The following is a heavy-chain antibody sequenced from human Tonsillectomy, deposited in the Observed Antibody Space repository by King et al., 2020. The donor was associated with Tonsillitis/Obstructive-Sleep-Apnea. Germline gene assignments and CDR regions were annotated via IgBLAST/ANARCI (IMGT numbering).Heavy chain of an antibody. CDR2: IYYSGST. J-gene: IGHJ3*02. CDR1: GGSISRYY. CDR3: AREALDAFDI. Sequence: QLQESGPGLVKPSETLSLTCTVSGGSISRYYWSWIRQPPGKGLEWIGYIYYSGSTKYNPSLKSRVTISVDTSKNQFSLKLSSVTAADTAVYYCAREALDAFDIWGQGTMLTVSS. V-gene: IGHV4-59*01.